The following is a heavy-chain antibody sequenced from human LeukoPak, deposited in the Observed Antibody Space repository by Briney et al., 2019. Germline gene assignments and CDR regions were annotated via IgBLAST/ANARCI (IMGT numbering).Heavy chain of an antibody. D-gene: IGHD2-21*02. CDR1: GGSISSYY. CDR3: ARASGPYCGGDCQGPVDY. J-gene: IGHJ4*02. CDR2: IYYSGST. V-gene: IGHV4-59*01. Sequence: SETLSLTCTVSGGSISSYYWSWIRQPPGKGLEWIGYIYYSGSTNYNPSLKSRVTISVDTSKNQFSLKLSSVTAADTAVYYCARASGPYCGGDCQGPVDYWGQGTLVTVSS.